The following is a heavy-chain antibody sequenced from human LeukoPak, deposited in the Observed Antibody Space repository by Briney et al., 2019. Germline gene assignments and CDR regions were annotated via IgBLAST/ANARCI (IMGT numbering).Heavy chain of an antibody. V-gene: IGHV3-48*01. Sequence: PGGSLRLSCAASGFTFSSYSMNWVRQAPGKGLEWVSYISSSSSTIYYADSVKGRFTISRDNAKNSLYLQMNSLRAEDTAVYYCAKCPHYYDSSGFLNWGQGTLVTVSS. J-gene: IGHJ4*02. D-gene: IGHD3-22*01. CDR2: ISSSSSTI. CDR3: AKCPHYYDSSGFLN. CDR1: GFTFSSYS.